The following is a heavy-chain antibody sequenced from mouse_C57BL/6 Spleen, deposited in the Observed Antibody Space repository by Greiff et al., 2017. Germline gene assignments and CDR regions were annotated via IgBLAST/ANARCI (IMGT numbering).Heavy chain of an antibody. J-gene: IGHJ3*01. D-gene: IGHD3-1*01. CDR2: IDPSDSFT. V-gene: IGHV1-69*01. CDR1: GYTFTSYW. Sequence: QVQLQQPGAELVMPGASVKLSCKASGYTFTSYWMLWVKQRPGQGLEWIGEIDPSDSFTNYNQKFKGKSTLTVDKSSSTAYMQLSSLTSEDSAVLYCARWGSSGAYWGQGTLVTVSA. CDR3: ARWGSSGAY.